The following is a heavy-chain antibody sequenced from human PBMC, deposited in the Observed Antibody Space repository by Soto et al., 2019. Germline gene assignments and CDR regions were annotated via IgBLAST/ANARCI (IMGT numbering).Heavy chain of an antibody. CDR1: GGSFSGYS. V-gene: IGHV4-34*01. D-gene: IGHD3-3*01. J-gene: IGHJ4*02. CDR2: INHSGST. CDR3: ARDQSVLRFFEWLLVDSIQQDY. Sequence: QVQLQQWGAGLLKPSETLSLPCAVYGGSFSGYSGSWIRQPPGKGLEWIGEINHSGSTNYNPSLISQVTILVDTSKNQFSRKLSYVTAADTALYYCARDQSVLRFFEWLLVDSIQQDYWGQGTLVTVAS.